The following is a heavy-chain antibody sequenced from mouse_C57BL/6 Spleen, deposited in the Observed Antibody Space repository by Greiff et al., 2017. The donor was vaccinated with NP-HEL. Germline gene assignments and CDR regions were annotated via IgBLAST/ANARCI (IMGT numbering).Heavy chain of an antibody. CDR2: INPSTGGT. Sequence: EVQLQQSGPELVKPGASVKISCKASGYSFTGYYMNWVKQSPEKSLEWIGEINPSTGGTTYNQKFKAKATLTVDKSSSTAYMQLKSLTSEDSAVYYCARSGYYGRVDYWGQGTTLTVSS. V-gene: IGHV1-42*01. J-gene: IGHJ2*01. CDR1: GYSFTGYY. D-gene: IGHD1-1*01. CDR3: ARSGYYGRVDY.